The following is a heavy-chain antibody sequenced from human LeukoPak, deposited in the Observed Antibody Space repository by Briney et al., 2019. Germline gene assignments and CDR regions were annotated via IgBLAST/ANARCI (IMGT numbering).Heavy chain of an antibody. CDR2: INHSGST. Sequence: SETLSLTCAVYGGSFSGYYWSWIRQPPGKGLEWIGEINHSGSTNYNPSLKSRVTISVDTSKNQFSLKLSSVTAADTAVYYCARDGDIAVAGKGNYWGQGTLVTVSS. V-gene: IGHV4-34*01. CDR3: ARDGDIAVAGKGNY. D-gene: IGHD6-19*01. J-gene: IGHJ4*02. CDR1: GGSFSGYY.